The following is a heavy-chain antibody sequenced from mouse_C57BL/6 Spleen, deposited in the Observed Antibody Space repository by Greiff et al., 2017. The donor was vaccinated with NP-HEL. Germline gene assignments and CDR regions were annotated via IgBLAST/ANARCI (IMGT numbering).Heavy chain of an antibody. J-gene: IGHJ2*01. Sequence: VQLQQSGPELVKPGASVKISCKASGYTFTDYYMNWVKQSHGKSLEWIGDINPNNGGTSYNQKFKGNATLTVDKSSSTAYMELLRLTSEDSAVYYCARYKGGSSNFYYFDYWGQGTTLTVSS. CDR3: ARYKGGSSNFYYFDY. D-gene: IGHD2-5*01. CDR1: GYTFTDYY. CDR2: INPNNGGT. V-gene: IGHV1-26*01.